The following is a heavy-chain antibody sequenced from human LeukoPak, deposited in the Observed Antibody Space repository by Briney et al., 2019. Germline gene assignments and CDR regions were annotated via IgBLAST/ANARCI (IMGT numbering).Heavy chain of an antibody. J-gene: IGHJ4*02. D-gene: IGHD6-19*01. Sequence: GGSLRLSCAAPGFTFSSYAMHWVRQAPGKGLEWVAVISYDGSNKYYADSVKGRFTISRDNSKNTLYLQMNSLRAEDTAVYYCARDKQWLAHFDYWGQGTLVTVSS. CDR3: ARDKQWLAHFDY. V-gene: IGHV3-30-3*01. CDR1: GFTFSSYA. CDR2: ISYDGSNK.